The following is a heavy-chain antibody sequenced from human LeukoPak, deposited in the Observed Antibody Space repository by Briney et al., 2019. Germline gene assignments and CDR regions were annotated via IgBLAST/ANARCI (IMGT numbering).Heavy chain of an antibody. CDR3: AKLYGSNDDFDS. Sequence: PGGSLRLSCAASGFTFSNYDMNWVRQAPGKGLEWVSDISGSGGSRYYADSVNGRFTISRDNSKNTLYMQMNSLRAEDTAVYYCAKLYGSNDDFDSWGQGTLVTVSS. CDR2: ISGSGGSR. CDR1: GFTFSNYD. J-gene: IGHJ4*02. D-gene: IGHD4-23*01. V-gene: IGHV3-23*01.